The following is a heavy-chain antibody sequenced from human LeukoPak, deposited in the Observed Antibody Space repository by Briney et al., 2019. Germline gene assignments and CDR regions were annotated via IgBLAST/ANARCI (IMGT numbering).Heavy chain of an antibody. Sequence: GGSLRLSCAASGFTFSGYWMMWIRQTPGKGLEWVANIKQDGSVKQYVDSVKGRFTISRDNAKNTLYLQMNSLRAEDTAVYYCARVGAATYAFDIWGQGTMVTVSS. CDR1: GFTFSGYW. D-gene: IGHD3-16*01. CDR3: ARVGAATYAFDI. J-gene: IGHJ3*02. CDR2: IKQDGSVK. V-gene: IGHV3-7*01.